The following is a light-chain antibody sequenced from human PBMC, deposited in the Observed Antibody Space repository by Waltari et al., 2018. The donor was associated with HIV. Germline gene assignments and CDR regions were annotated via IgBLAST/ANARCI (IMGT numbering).Light chain of an antibody. V-gene: IGLV1-51*02. Sequence: QSVLTPPPSVSAAQGQKVTVSCSGRSPNISKHFVSWYQQHPATAPKLLIYESNRRPSGIPDRFSGSKSGTSATLGITGLQTGDEADYYCGTWDSSLSAVVFGGGTKLTVL. CDR3: GTWDSSLSAVV. CDR1: SPNISKHF. CDR2: ESN. J-gene: IGLJ2*01.